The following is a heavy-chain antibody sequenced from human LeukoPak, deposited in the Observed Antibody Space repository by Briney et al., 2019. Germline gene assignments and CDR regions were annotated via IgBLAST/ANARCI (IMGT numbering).Heavy chain of an antibody. J-gene: IGHJ4*02. CDR2: INHSGST. D-gene: IGHD3-10*01. CDR3: ARARGYFDY. Sequence: SETLSLTCAVYGGSFSGYYWSWIRQPPGKGLEWIGEINHSGSTNYNPSLKSRVTISVDTSKNQFSLKLSSVTAAGTAVYYCARARGYFDYWGQGTLVTVSS. V-gene: IGHV4-34*01. CDR1: GGSFSGYY.